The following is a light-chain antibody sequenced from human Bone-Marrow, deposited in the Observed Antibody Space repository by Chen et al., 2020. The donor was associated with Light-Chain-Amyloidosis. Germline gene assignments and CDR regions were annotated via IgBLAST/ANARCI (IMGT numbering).Light chain of an antibody. J-gene: IGKJ2*01. CDR2: WAS. CDR1: ESLLYRSNNKNY. Sequence: DIVMTQSPYSLAVSLGERATINCKSSESLLYRSNNKNYLGWYQQKPGQSPKLLMYWASTRESGVPDRFSGSGSGTDFTLTISSLQAEDVAVYYCQQYYSTPYTFGQGTKLEIQ. V-gene: IGKV4-1*01. CDR3: QQYYSTPYT.